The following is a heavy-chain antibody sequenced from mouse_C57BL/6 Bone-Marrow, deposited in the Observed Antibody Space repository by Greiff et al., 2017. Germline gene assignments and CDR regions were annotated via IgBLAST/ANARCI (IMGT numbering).Heavy chain of an antibody. D-gene: IGHD4-1*02. J-gene: IGHJ2*01. V-gene: IGHV1-80*01. Sequence: QVQLQQSGAELVKPGASVKISCKASGYAFSSYWMNWVKQRPGKGLEWIGQIYPGDGDTNYNGKFKGKATLTADKSSSTAYMQLSSLTSEDSAVYFCARQLGRGYYFDYWGQGTTLTVSS. CDR2: IYPGDGDT. CDR3: ARQLGRGYYFDY. CDR1: GYAFSSYW.